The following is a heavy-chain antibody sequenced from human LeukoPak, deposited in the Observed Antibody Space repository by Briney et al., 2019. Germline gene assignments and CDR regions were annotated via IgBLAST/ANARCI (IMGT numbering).Heavy chain of an antibody. Sequence: GGSLRHSCAASGSTFKTYWMHWVRPAPGKGLVWVSHSNSDGSSTSYADSVRGRFTISRDNAKNTLYLQMNSLRAEDTAVYYCARDLKGPVNDVFDMWGQGTMVTVSS. V-gene: IGHV3-74*01. CDR2: SNSDGSST. J-gene: IGHJ3*02. CDR1: GSTFKTYW. CDR3: ARDLKGPVNDVFDM.